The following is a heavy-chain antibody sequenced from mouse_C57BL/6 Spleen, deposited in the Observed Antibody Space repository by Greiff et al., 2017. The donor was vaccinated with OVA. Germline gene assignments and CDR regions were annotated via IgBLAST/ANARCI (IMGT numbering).Heavy chain of an antibody. CDR2: ISSGSSTI. CDR3: ARGDYYAMDY. J-gene: IGHJ4*01. V-gene: IGHV5-17*01. Sequence: EVNVVESGGGLVKPGGSLKLSCAASGFTFSDYGMYWVRQAPEKGLEWVAYISSGSSTIYYADTVKGRFTISRDNAKNTLFLQMTSLRSEDTAMYYCARGDYYAMDYWGQGTSVTVSS. CDR1: GFTFSDYG.